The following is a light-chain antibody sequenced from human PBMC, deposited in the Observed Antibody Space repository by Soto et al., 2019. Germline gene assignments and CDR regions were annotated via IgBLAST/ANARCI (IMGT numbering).Light chain of an antibody. J-gene: IGLJ1*01. CDR3: AVWDDSLNGHV. CDR2: SNN. CDR1: SSNIGSNT. Sequence: QSVLTQPPSASGTPGQRVTISCSGSSSNIGSNTVNWYQQLPGTAPKLLIYSNNQRPSGVPDRFSGSKSGTSASLAISGLQSEDEADYYCAVWDDSLNGHVFGTGTQLTVL. V-gene: IGLV1-44*01.